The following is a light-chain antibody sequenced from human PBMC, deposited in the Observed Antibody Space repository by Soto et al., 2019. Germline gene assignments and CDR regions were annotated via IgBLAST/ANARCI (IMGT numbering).Light chain of an antibody. J-gene: IGKJ2*01. V-gene: IGKV1-33*01. CDR2: DAS. CDR1: QDISNY. CDR3: QQFDNLYT. Sequence: DIQMTQSPSSLSASVGDRVTITCQASQDISNYLNWYQQKLGKAPKLLIYDASNLKTGVPSRFSGSGSGTDFTFTISSLQPEDVATYYCQQFDNLYTFGQGTKLEIK.